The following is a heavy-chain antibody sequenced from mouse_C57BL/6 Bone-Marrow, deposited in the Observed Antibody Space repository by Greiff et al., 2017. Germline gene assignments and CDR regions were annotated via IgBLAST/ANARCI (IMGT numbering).Heavy chain of an antibody. D-gene: IGHD1-1*01. J-gene: IGHJ3*01. Sequence: DVKLVESGGGLVQPGGSLKLSCAASGFTFSDYYMYWVRQTPEKRLEWVAYISNGGGSTYYPDTVKGRFTISRDNAKNTLYLQMSRLKSEDTAMYYCAREHYGSSFAYWGQGTLVTVSA. CDR1: GFTFSDYY. V-gene: IGHV5-12*01. CDR2: ISNGGGST. CDR3: AREHYGSSFAY.